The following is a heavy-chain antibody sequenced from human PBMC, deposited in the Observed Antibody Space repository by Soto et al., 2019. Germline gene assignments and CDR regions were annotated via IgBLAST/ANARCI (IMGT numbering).Heavy chain of an antibody. D-gene: IGHD3-16*01. Sequence: ASVKVSCKTSGYSFTNNDVTWVRQATGQGLEWMGWVNPGSGDTGYAQKFQGRVTMTRDISIATAYMELSGLTSDDTAIYYCARMATFGSLNWFDPWGQGTLVTVSS. CDR1: GYSFTNND. CDR2: VNPGSGDT. J-gene: IGHJ5*02. V-gene: IGHV1-8*01. CDR3: ARMATFGSLNWFDP.